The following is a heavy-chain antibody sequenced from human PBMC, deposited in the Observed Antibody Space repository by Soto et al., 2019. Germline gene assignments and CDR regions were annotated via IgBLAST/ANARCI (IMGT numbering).Heavy chain of an antibody. CDR3: AREDCSGGSCYPFDY. CDR2: IYHSGST. D-gene: IGHD2-15*01. CDR1: GGSSSSSNW. J-gene: IGHJ4*02. V-gene: IGHV4-4*02. Sequence: TSETLSLTCAVSGGSSSSSNWWIWVRQPPGKGLEWIGEIYHSGSTNYNPSLKSRVTISVDKSKNQFSLKLSSVTAADTAVYYCAREDCSGGSCYPFDYWGQGTLVTVSS.